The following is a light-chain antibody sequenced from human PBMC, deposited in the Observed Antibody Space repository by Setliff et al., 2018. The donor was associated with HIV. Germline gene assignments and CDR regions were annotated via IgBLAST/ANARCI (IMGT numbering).Light chain of an antibody. CDR2: EVT. Sequence: QSALTQPASVSGSPGQSITISCTGTSSDIGTYNFVSWYQQHPGRAPKLIIYEVTNRPSGVSSRFSGSKSGNTASLTISGLQTEDEADYYCTSYTSRNTLVFGNGTKVTVL. CDR1: SSDIGTYNF. V-gene: IGLV2-14*01. J-gene: IGLJ1*01. CDR3: TSYTSRNTLV.